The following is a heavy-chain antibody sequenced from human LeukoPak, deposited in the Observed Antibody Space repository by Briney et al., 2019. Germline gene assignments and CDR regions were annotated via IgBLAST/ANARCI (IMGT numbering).Heavy chain of an antibody. Sequence: SETLSLTCTVSGGSISSSSYYWSWIRQPPGKGLEWIGYIYYSGSTNYNPSLKSRVTISVDTSKNQFSLKLSSVTAADTAVYYCASGKQWLVSWGQGTLVTVSS. CDR2: IYYSGST. J-gene: IGHJ5*02. V-gene: IGHV4-61*01. CDR3: ASGKQWLVS. CDR1: GGSISSSSYY. D-gene: IGHD6-19*01.